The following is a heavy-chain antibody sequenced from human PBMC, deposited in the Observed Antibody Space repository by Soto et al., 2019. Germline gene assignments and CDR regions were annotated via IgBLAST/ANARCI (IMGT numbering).Heavy chain of an antibody. D-gene: IGHD3-10*01. CDR2: IYRGGRI. CDR1: RFTVSSYT. J-gene: IGHJ4*02. V-gene: IGHV3-66*01. Sequence: AEYLTLSHAPPRFTVSSYTMISARPAPGKGLGWVSAIYRGGRIYYAGSVEGSFSVSRVKSKNTVYLQMISLRAEDTAVYYCARDNGSGDYYARYWGQGTLVTVSS. CDR3: ARDNGSGDYYARY.